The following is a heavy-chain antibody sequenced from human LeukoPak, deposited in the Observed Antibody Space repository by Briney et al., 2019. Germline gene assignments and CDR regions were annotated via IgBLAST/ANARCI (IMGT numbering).Heavy chain of an antibody. Sequence: GGSLRLSCAASGFTFSSYAMSWVRQAPGKGLEWVSAISGSGGSTYYADSVKGRFTISRDNSKNTLYLQMNSLRAEDTAVYYCAKDLGGYCSSTSCHRNGFDYWGQGTLVTVSS. D-gene: IGHD2-2*01. J-gene: IGHJ4*02. CDR3: AKDLGGYCSSTSCHRNGFDY. CDR1: GFTFSSYA. V-gene: IGHV3-23*01. CDR2: ISGSGGST.